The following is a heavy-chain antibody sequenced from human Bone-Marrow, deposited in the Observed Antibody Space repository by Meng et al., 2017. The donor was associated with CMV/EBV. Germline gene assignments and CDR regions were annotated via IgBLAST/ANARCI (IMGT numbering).Heavy chain of an antibody. Sequence: GGSLRLSCAASGFTFSNYDMHWVRQAPGKGLEWVSSIDISDDTYYLGAVKGRFTISRENAKSSLFLQMNSMIAGDTAVYYCAREGGRYCSSTICLNDWFDPWGQGTLVTVSS. D-gene: IGHD2-2*01. CDR1: GFTFSNYD. J-gene: IGHJ5*02. CDR2: IDISDDT. CDR3: AREGGRYCSSTICLNDWFDP. V-gene: IGHV3-13*01.